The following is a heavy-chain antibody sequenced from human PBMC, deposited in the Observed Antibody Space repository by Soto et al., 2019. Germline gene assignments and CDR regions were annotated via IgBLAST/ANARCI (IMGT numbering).Heavy chain of an antibody. D-gene: IGHD5-12*01. CDR3: AKGAEGYVVSSLDY. CDR2: ITSSGSST. V-gene: IGHV3-23*01. Sequence: EVQLLASGGGFVQPGGSLRLSCAASGFTFSDYAMTWVRQAPGKGLEWVSAITSSGSSTYYAESVKGRFTISRDNSKCTLYPQMNSLTAEDTATYYCAKGAEGYVVSSLDYWAQGTLVTVSS. CDR1: GFTFSDYA. J-gene: IGHJ4*02.